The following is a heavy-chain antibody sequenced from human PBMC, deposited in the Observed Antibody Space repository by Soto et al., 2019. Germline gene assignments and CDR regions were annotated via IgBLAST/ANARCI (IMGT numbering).Heavy chain of an antibody. J-gene: IGHJ5*02. CDR3: AHRTTTVTWWFDP. D-gene: IGHD4-17*01. V-gene: IGHV4-30-2*02. CDR2: IYHSGST. CDR1: GGSISSGGYS. Sequence: SETLSLTCAVSGGSISSGGYSWSWIRQPPEKGLEWIGYIYHSGSTYYNPSLKSRLTITKDTSKNQVVLTMTNMDPADTATYFCAHRTTTVTWWFDPWGQGTLVTVSS.